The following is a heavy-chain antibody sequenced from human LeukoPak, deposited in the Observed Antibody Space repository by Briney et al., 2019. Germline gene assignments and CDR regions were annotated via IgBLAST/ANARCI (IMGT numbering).Heavy chain of an antibody. CDR1: GGSISNYY. J-gene: IGHJ5*01. V-gene: IGHV4-59*01. D-gene: IGHD3-22*01. Sequence: SETLSLTCIVSGGSISNYYWTWIRQPPGKGLEWIGYIYNSGSTNYNPSLKSRVTISLDISKNQFSLKLSSVTAADTAVYYCARDTDSSGYYDSWGQGTLVAVSS. CDR2: IYNSGST. CDR3: ARDTDSSGYYDS.